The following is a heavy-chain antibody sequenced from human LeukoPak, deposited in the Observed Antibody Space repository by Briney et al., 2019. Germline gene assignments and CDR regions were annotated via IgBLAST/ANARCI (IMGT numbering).Heavy chain of an antibody. Sequence: GGSLRLSCAASGFTFSSHWMTWVSQAPGKGPEWVASINKDGSEQYYVDSVKGRFTISRDNAKNSLSLQVSSLRAEDTAVYYCTRGGATSSWYWLFWGQGTLVTVSS. CDR1: GFTFSSHW. V-gene: IGHV3-7*01. D-gene: IGHD6-13*01. J-gene: IGHJ4*02. CDR3: TRGGATSSWYWLF. CDR2: INKDGSEQ.